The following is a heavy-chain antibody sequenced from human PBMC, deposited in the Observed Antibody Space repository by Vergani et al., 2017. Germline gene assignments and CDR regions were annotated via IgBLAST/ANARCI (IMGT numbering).Heavy chain of an antibody. D-gene: IGHD5-24*01. J-gene: IGHJ6*02. CDR1: GSSISSYY. CDR3: ARVEMATEGPLHYYYGMDV. V-gene: IGHV4-59*01. Sequence: QVQLQESGPGLVKPSETLSLTCTVSGSSISSYYWSWIRQPPGKGLEWIGYIYYSGSTNYNPSLKSRVTISVDTSKNQFSLKLSSVTAADTAVYYCARVEMATEGPLHYYYGMDVWGQGTTVTVSS. CDR2: IYYSGST.